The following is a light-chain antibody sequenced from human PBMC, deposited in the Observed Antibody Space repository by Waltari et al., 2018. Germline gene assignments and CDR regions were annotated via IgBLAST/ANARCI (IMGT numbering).Light chain of an antibody. V-gene: IGLV2-14*01. CDR1: SSDVGSYNY. CDR2: DVT. J-gene: IGLJ3*02. Sequence: QSALTQPASVSGSPGQSITISCSGTSSDVGSYNYVSWYQQHPGKAPKLMIYDVTKRPSGVSIRFSGSKSGNTASLTISGLQAEDEADYYCSSYTTSSTLVFGGGTKLTVL. CDR3: SSYTTSSTLV.